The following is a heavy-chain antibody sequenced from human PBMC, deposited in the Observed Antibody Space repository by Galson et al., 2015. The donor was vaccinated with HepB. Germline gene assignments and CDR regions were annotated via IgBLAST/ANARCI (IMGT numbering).Heavy chain of an antibody. CDR3: ARDPWVAAAEHFDY. J-gene: IGHJ4*02. CDR1: GYTFTSYA. Sequence: SVKVSCKASGYTFTSYAMHWVRQAPGQRLEWMGWINAGNGNTKYSQKFQGRVTITRDTSASTAYMELSSLRSEDTAVYYCARDPWVAAAEHFDYWGQGTLVTVSS. D-gene: IGHD6-13*01. V-gene: IGHV1-3*01. CDR2: INAGNGNT.